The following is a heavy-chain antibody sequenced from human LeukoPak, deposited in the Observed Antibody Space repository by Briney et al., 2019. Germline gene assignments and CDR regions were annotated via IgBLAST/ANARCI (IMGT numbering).Heavy chain of an antibody. CDR3: TTETYYYGSGSPYFDY. V-gene: IGHV3-15*01. CDR1: GFTFSNVW. Sequence: GGSLRLSCAASGFTFSNVWMNWVRQAPGKGLEWVGRIKRKIDGGTPHYAAPVKDRFTISRDDSKNTLYLQMNSLKTDDTAVYYCTTETYYYGSGSPYFDYWGQGALVTVSS. J-gene: IGHJ4*02. D-gene: IGHD3-10*01. CDR2: IKRKIDGGTP.